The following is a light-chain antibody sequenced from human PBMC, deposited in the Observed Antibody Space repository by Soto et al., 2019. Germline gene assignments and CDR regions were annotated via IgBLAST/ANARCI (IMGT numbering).Light chain of an antibody. J-gene: IGLJ2*01. Sequence: QSALTQPASVSGSPGQSITISCTGTSSDVGGYNYVSWYQQHPGKAPKLMIYDVSNRPSGVSNRFSGSKSGNTASLTISGLQDEDEADYYCSSYTSSSTLVGFGGGTKLTVL. V-gene: IGLV2-14*01. CDR1: SSDVGGYNY. CDR3: SSYTSSSTLVG. CDR2: DVS.